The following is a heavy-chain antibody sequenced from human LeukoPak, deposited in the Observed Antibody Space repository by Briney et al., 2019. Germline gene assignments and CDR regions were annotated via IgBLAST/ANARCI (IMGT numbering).Heavy chain of an antibody. CDR1: GGSISSYY. CDR3: ATVAVIRGVTYLDY. V-gene: IGHV4-59*01. J-gene: IGHJ4*02. CDR2: IYYSGST. Sequence: SETLSLTCTASGGSISSYYRSWIRQPPGKGLEWIGYIYYSGSTNYNPSLKSRVTISVDTSKNQCSLKLSSVTAADTAVYYWATVAVIRGVTYLDYWGQGTLVTVSS. D-gene: IGHD3-10*01.